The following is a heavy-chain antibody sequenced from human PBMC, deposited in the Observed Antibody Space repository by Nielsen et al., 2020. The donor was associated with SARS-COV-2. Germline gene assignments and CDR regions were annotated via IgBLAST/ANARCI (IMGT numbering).Heavy chain of an antibody. CDR3: ARSDIVVVPAALGTVYYYYYYMDV. CDR1: SGSISSYF. J-gene: IGHJ6*03. V-gene: IGHV4-59*12. Sequence: SETLSLTCTVSSGSISSYFWTWIRQPPGKGLEWIGYIYYSGSTNYNPSLKSRVTISVDTSKNQFSLKLSSVTAADTAVYYCARSDIVVVPAALGTVYYYYYYMDVWGKGTTVTVSS. CDR2: IYYSGST. D-gene: IGHD2-2*01.